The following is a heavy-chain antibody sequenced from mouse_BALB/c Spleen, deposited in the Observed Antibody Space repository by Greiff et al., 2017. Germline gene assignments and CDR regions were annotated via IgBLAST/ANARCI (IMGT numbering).Heavy chain of an antibody. CDR3: ARHDYYGNSYAMDY. D-gene: IGHD2-1*01. J-gene: IGHJ4*01. CDR1: GFTFSSYA. CDR2: ISSGGSYT. Sequence: EVKLVESGGGLVKPGGSLKLSCAASGFTFSSYAMSWVRQTPEKRLEWVATISSGGSYTYYPDSVKGRFTISRDNAKNTLYLQMSSLRSEDTAMYYCARHDYYGNSYAMDYWGQGTSVTVSS. V-gene: IGHV5-9-3*01.